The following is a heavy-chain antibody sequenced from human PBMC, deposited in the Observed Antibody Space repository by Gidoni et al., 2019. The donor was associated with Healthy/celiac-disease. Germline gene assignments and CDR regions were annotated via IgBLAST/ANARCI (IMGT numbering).Heavy chain of an antibody. CDR3: ARGQRGMFDY. J-gene: IGHJ4*02. V-gene: IGHV4-34*01. Sequence: QVQLQQWGAGLLKPSETLSLTCAVYGGSFSGYYWSWIRQPPGKGLEWIGEINHSGSTNYNPSLKSRVTISVDTSKNQFSLKLSSVTAADTAVYYCARGQRGMFDYWGQGTLVTVSS. D-gene: IGHD2-15*01. CDR2: INHSGST. CDR1: GGSFSGYY.